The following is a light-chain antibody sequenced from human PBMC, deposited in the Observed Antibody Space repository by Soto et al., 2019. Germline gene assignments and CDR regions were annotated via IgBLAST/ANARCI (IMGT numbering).Light chain of an antibody. CDR1: QSVSSN. Sequence: EIVMTQSPATLSVSPGERATLSCRASQSVSSNLAWYQQKPGQAPRLLIYGASTRATGIPARFSGSGCGTEFTLTISRLQSEDFAVYYCQQYNNWPPRTFGQGTKVEIK. J-gene: IGKJ1*01. CDR2: GAS. V-gene: IGKV3-15*01. CDR3: QQYNNWPPRT.